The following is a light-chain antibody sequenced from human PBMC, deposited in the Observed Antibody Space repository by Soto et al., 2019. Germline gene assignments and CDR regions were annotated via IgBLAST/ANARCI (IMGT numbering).Light chain of an antibody. CDR2: EVS. Sequence: QSALTQPASVSGSLGQSITISCTGTSSDVGGYNYVSWYQQHPGKAPKFMIYEVSNRPSGVSNRFSGSKSGNTASLTISGLQAEDEADYYCSSYTRNSTLVFGGGTQLTVL. CDR3: SSYTRNSTLV. V-gene: IGLV2-14*01. CDR1: SSDVGGYNY. J-gene: IGLJ2*01.